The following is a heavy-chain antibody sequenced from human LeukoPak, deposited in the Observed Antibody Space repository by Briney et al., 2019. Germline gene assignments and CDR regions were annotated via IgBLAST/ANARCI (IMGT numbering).Heavy chain of an antibody. D-gene: IGHD6-13*01. Sequence: SETLSLTCTVSGVSISSYYWSWIRQPPGKGLEWIGYIYYSGSTNYNPSLKSRVTISVDTSKNQFSLKLSSVTAADTAVYYCARGPKAAAGKDVWGKGTTVTVSS. CDR3: ARGPKAAAGKDV. CDR1: GVSISSYY. J-gene: IGHJ6*04. V-gene: IGHV4-59*12. CDR2: IYYSGST.